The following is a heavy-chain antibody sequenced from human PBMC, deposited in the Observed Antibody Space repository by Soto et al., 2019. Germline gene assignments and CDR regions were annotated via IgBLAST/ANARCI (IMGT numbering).Heavy chain of an antibody. CDR2: ISSSSSTI. V-gene: IGHV3-48*02. CDR1: GFTFSSYS. D-gene: IGHD4-17*01. CDR3: ARHPEMTTVTSDAFDI. J-gene: IGHJ3*02. Sequence: VQLVESGGGLVQPGGSLRLSCAASGFTFSSYSMNWVRQAPGKGLEWVSYISSSSSTIYYADSVKGRFTISRDNAKNSLYLQMNSLRDEDTAVYYCARHPEMTTVTSDAFDIWGQGTMVTVSS.